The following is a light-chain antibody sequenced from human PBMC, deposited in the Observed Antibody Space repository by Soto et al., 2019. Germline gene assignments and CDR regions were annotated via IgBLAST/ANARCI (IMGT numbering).Light chain of an antibody. CDR1: SSDVGAYNY. Sequence: QSALTQPASVSGSPGQSITISCTGTSSDVGAYNYVSWYQQHPGKAPKLVIFGNRNRPSGVPERFSGSKSGTSASLAITGLQAEDEADYYCQAYDYSLTAFVFGGGTKLTVL. V-gene: IGLV2-14*03. J-gene: IGLJ3*02. CDR2: GNR. CDR3: QAYDYSLTAFV.